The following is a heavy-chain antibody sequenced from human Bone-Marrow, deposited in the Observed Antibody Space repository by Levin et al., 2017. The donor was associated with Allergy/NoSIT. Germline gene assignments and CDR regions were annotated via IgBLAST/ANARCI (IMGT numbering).Heavy chain of an antibody. CDR1: GFTFSSYS. Sequence: GGSLRLSCAASGFTFSSYSMNWVRQAPGKGLEWVSYISSSSSTIYYADSVKGRFTISRDNAKNSLYLQMNSLRAEDTAVNYCARGGLGMDVWGQGTTVTVSS. D-gene: IGHD5-12*01. J-gene: IGHJ6*02. CDR3: ARGGLGMDV. CDR2: ISSSSSTI. V-gene: IGHV3-48*01.